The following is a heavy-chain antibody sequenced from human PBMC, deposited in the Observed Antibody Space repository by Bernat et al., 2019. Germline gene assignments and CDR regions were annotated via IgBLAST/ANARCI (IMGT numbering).Heavy chain of an antibody. CDR1: GFTFSSYA. J-gene: IGHJ3*02. Sequence: EVQLLESGGGLVQPGGSLRLSCAASGFTFSSYAMSWVRQAPGKGLEWVSAISGSGGSTYYADSVKGRFTISRDNSKNTLYLQMNSLRAEDTAVYYCARGGTAAGTRVVAFDIWGQGTMVTVSS. CDR2: ISGSGGST. CDR3: ARGGTAAGTRVVAFDI. D-gene: IGHD6-13*01. V-gene: IGHV3-23*01.